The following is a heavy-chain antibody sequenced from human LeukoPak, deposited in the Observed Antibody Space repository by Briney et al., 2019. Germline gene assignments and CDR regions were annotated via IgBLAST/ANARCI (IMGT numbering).Heavy chain of an antibody. V-gene: IGHV1-2*02. CDR1: GYTFTGYY. Sequence: GASVKVSCKASGYTFTGYYMHWVRQAPGQGLEWMGWINPNSGGTNYAQKFQGRVTMTRDTSISTAYMELSRLRSDDTAVYYCARGTDYVSYAFDIWGQGTMVTVSS. CDR3: ARGTDYVSYAFDI. J-gene: IGHJ3*02. D-gene: IGHD3-10*02. CDR2: INPNSGGT.